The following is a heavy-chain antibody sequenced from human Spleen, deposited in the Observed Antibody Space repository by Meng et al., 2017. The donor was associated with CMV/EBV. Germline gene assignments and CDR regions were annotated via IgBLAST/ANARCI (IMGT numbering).Heavy chain of an antibody. J-gene: IGHJ4*02. D-gene: IGHD7-27*01. CDR1: GYTLTAYY. CDR3: ARDNNWGPDY. V-gene: IGHV1-2*02. CDR2: INPHSGGT. Sequence: ASVKVSCKASGYTLTAYYVHWVRQAPGQGLEWMGWINPHSGGTYYAQNFQGRVTMSRDTSINTGYMELTRLTSDDTAVYYCARDNNWGPDYWGQGTLVTVSS.